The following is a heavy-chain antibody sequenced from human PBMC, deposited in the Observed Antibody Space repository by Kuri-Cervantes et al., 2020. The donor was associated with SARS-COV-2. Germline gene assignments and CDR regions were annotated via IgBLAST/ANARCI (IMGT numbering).Heavy chain of an antibody. CDR1: GFTFSSYG. J-gene: IGHJ5*02. V-gene: IGHV3-33*01. Sequence: GESLKISCAASGFTFSSYGMHWVRQAPGKGLEWVAVIWYDGSNKYYADSVKGRFTISRDNSKNTLYLQMNSLRAEDTAVYYCVREGLGWFDPWGQGTLVTVSS. D-gene: IGHD3-16*01. CDR3: VREGLGWFDP. CDR2: IWYDGSNK.